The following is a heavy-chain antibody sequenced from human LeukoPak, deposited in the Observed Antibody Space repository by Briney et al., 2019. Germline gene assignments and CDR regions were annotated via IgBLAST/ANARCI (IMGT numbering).Heavy chain of an antibody. CDR1: EFTFSSYW. V-gene: IGHV3-7*01. CDR3: ARREYYDFWSAPLFDY. CDR2: IKQDGSEK. D-gene: IGHD3-3*01. Sequence: GGSLRLSCAASEFTFSSYWMSWVRQAPGKGLEWVANIKQDGSEKYYVDSVKGRFTISRDNAKNSLYLQMNSLRAEDTAVYYCARREYYDFWSAPLFDYWGQGTLVTVSS. J-gene: IGHJ4*02.